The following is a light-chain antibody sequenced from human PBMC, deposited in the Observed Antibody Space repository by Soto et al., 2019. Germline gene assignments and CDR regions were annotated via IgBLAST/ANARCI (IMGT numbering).Light chain of an antibody. Sequence: QSVLTQPPSVSGAPGQRVTSSCTRSSSNIGAGYDVHWYQQLPGTAPKLLIYGNSNRPSVVPDRFSGSKSGTSASLAITGLQAEDEADYYCQSYDSRLSGSGFGGGTKLTV. CDR2: GNS. CDR1: SSNIGAGYD. V-gene: IGLV1-40*01. CDR3: QSYDSRLSGSG. J-gene: IGLJ2*01.